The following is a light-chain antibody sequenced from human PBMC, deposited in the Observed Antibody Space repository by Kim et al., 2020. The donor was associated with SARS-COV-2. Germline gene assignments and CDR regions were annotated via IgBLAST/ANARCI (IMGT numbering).Light chain of an antibody. CDR2: DAS. J-gene: IGKJ4*01. CDR3: QHYDNVPLT. V-gene: IGKV1-33*01. CDR1: QDIRNY. Sequence: DIQMTQSPSSLSASVGDRVSITCQASQDIRNYLNWYQQKPGKAPKLLVYDASHLETGVPSRFSGGGSGTDFTFTISSLQPEDIATYYCQHYDNVPLTFGGGTKVDIK.